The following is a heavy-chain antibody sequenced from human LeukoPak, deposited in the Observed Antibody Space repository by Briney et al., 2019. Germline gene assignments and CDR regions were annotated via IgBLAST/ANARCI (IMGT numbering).Heavy chain of an antibody. CDR1: GFTFSSYW. V-gene: IGHV3-7*01. CDR3: ARVLTTIVGDAFDI. D-gene: IGHD3-22*01. CDR2: IKKDGSEK. Sequence: GGPLRLSCAASGFTFSSYWMSWVRQAPGKGLEWVANIKKDGSEKYYVDSVKGRFTISRDNAKNSLYLQMNSLRAEDTAVYYCARVLTTIVGDAFDIWGQGTMVTVSS. J-gene: IGHJ3*02.